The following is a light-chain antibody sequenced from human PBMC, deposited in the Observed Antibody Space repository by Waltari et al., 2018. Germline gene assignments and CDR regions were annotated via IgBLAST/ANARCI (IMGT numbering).Light chain of an antibody. CDR1: SRAVASHNC. Sequence: QSALTQPRSVSGSPGQSVTISCTGTSRAVASHNCVSWYQHHPSKAPKLMIYDVSERPSGVPDRFSGSQSGNTASLIISGLQADDEADYYCCSCAGTDTFWVFGGGTKLTVL. CDR2: DVS. J-gene: IGLJ3*02. CDR3: CSCAGTDTFWV. V-gene: IGLV2-11*01.